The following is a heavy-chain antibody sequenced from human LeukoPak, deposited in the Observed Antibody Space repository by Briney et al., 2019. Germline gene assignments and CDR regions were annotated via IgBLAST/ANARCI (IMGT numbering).Heavy chain of an antibody. V-gene: IGHV3-21*01. J-gene: IGHJ4*02. Sequence: PGGSLRLSCAASGFTFSSYSMNWVRQAPGKGLEWVSSISSSSSYIYYADSVKGRFTISRDNAKNSLYLQMNSLRAEDTAVYYCPTRCSSCFYFDYWGQGTLVTVSS. CDR2: ISSSSSYI. D-gene: IGHD6-13*01. CDR3: PTRCSSCFYFDY. CDR1: GFTFSSYS.